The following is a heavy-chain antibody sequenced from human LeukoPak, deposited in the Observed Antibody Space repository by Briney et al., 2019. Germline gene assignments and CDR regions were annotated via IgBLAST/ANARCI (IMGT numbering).Heavy chain of an antibody. CDR1: GGTFSSYA. CDR2: SIPIFGTA. J-gene: IGHJ4*02. Sequence: SVNVSRKASGGTFSSYAISWVRQAPGQGLEWMGGSIPIFGTANYAQKFQDRVTITADESTSTAYMELSSLRSEDTAVYYCAREVDTAMGLSFDYWGKGTLVTVSS. CDR3: AREVDTAMGLSFDY. V-gene: IGHV1-69*13. D-gene: IGHD5-18*01.